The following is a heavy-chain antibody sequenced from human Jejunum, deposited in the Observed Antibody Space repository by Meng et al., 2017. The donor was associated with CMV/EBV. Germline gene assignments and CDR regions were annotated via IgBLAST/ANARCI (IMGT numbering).Heavy chain of an antibody. J-gene: IGHJ4*02. Sequence: VHMVEAGGGLVQPGGSLGLSWAACGLTVSTNYMSWLRPAPGKGLGWVSVIYSGGNTYYADSVKGRFTISRDNSKNTLYIQMNNLRADDTAVYYCAKEGLNAPFDYWGQGTLVTVSS. V-gene: IGHV3-53*01. CDR1: GLTVSTNY. CDR2: IYSGGNT. CDR3: AKEGLNAPFDY.